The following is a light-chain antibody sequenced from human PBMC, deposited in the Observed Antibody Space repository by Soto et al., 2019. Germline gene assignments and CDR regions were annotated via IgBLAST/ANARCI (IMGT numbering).Light chain of an antibody. J-gene: IGLJ2*01. CDR1: SSDVGGSNY. V-gene: IGLV2-14*03. CDR3: SSSRSGSPLV. CDR2: DVN. Sequence: QSVLTQPASVSGSPGQSITISCTGTSSDVGGSNYVSWYQQHPGKAPKLIIYDVNNRPSGISNRFSGSKSGNTTSLTISGLQAEDEADYYCSSSRSGSPLVFGGGTKRTVL.